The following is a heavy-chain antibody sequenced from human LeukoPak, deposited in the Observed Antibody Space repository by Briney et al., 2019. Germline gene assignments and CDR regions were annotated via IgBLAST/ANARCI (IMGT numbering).Heavy chain of an antibody. Sequence: GASVKVSCKASGYTFTSYGISWARQAPGQGLEWMGWISAYNGNTNYAQKFQGRVTMTRDMSTSTVYMELSSLRSEDTAVYYCASGYHYYYYYMDVWGKGTTVTVSS. CDR2: ISAYNGNT. J-gene: IGHJ6*03. CDR1: GYTFTSYG. V-gene: IGHV1-18*01. CDR3: ASGYHYYYYYMDV. D-gene: IGHD3-22*01.